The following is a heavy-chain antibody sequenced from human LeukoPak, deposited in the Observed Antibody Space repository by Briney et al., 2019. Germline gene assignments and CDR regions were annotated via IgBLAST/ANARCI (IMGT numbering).Heavy chain of an antibody. CDR1: GFTVSSNY. CDR2: IYGGGST. J-gene: IGHJ4*02. Sequence: GGSLRLSCEASGFTVSSNYMSWVRQAPGKGLEWVSVIYGGGSTYYADSVKGRFTISRDNSKNTLYLQMNSLRAEDTAVYYCARWLYSNYEGYYFDYWGQGTLVTVSS. CDR3: ARWLYSNYEGYYFDY. V-gene: IGHV3-53*01. D-gene: IGHD4-11*01.